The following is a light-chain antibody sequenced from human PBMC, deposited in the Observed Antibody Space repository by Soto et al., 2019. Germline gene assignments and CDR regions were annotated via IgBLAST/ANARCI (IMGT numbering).Light chain of an antibody. V-gene: IGLV4-69*01. CDR1: SGHSSYA. Sequence: QLVLTQSPSASASLGASVKLTCTLSSGHSSYAIAWHQQQPEKGPRYLMKLTSDGSHYKGGGIPDRFSGSSSGAERYLTISSLQSEDEADYYCQTWGAGIQVFGTGTKLTV. CDR2: LTSDGSH. CDR3: QTWGAGIQV. J-gene: IGLJ1*01.